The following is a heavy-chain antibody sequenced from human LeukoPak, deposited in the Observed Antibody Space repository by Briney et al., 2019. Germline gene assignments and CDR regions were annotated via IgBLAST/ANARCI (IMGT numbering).Heavy chain of an antibody. V-gene: IGHV4-39*01. CDR3: ARQVQTGNGGRGYFVY. J-gene: IGHJ4*02. CDR1: GVSISTSSYY. D-gene: IGHD3-16*01. CDR2: IYYSGDT. Sequence: PSETLSLTCTVSGVSISTSSYYWAWIRQPPGKGLEWVGNIYYSGDTNYNPSLKSRVTTSIDTPKNQFSLRLSSVTAADTAVYYCARQVQTGNGGRGYFVYWGQGTLVTVSS.